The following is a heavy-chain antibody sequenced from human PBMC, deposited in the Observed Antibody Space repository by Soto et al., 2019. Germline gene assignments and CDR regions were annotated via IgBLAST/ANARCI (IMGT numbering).Heavy chain of an antibody. Sequence: QVPLVESGGGVVQPGRSLRLSCAASGFSFSSYDMHWVRQAPGKGLEWVAMISYDGSDKYFSDSVKARLTISRDNSKNTVSLEMNSLRTKDTAAYYCAKGVPSPTQHAFDIWGQGTMVTVSS. CDR1: GFSFSSYD. CDR2: ISYDGSDK. CDR3: AKGVPSPTQHAFDI. V-gene: IGHV3-30*18. J-gene: IGHJ3*02.